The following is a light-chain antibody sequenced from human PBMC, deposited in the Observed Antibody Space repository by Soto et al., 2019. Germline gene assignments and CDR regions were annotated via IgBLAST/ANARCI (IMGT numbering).Light chain of an antibody. J-gene: IGKJ5*01. CDR1: QSVSSY. Sequence: EIVLTQSPATLSLSPGERATLSCRASQSVSSYLAWYQQKPGQAPRLLIYDASNRATGIQARFSGSGSGTNFTLTISSLEHEDFAVYYCQQRSNWPITFGQGTRLEIK. CDR3: QQRSNWPIT. CDR2: DAS. V-gene: IGKV3-11*01.